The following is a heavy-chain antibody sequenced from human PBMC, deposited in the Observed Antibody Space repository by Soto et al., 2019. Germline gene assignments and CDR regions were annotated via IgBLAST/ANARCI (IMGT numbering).Heavy chain of an antibody. CDR2: INPNSGGT. D-gene: IGHD3-3*01. J-gene: IGHJ6*02. CDR1: GGTFSSYA. Sequence: GASVKVSCKASGGTFSSYAISWVRQAPGQGLEWMGWINPNSGGTNYAQKFQGWVTMTRDTSISTAYMELSRLRSDDTAVYYCARANDLSYYYGMDVWGQGTTVTVS. V-gene: IGHV1-2*04. CDR3: ARANDLSYYYGMDV.